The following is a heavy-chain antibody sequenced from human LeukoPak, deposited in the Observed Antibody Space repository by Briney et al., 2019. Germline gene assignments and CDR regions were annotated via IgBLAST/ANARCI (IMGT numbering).Heavy chain of an antibody. V-gene: IGHV3-7*01. D-gene: IGHD2-15*01. CDR2: INPDGSEK. CDR1: GITFSNYW. CDR3: ATEPGIGYAFDI. Sequence: PGGSLRLSCAASGITFSNYWMSWVRQAPGKGLEWVANINPDGSEKNYAHSVKGRFTISRDNAKNSLSLQMSSLRAEDTAVYYCATEPGIGYAFDIWGQGRMVTVSS. J-gene: IGHJ3*02.